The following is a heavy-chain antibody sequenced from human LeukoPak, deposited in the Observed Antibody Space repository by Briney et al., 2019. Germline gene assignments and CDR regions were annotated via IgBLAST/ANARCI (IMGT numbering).Heavy chain of an antibody. J-gene: IGHJ4*02. Sequence: SETLSLTCAVYGGSFSGYYWSWIRQPPGKGLEWIGEINHSGSTNYNPSLKSRVTISVDTSKNQFSLKLTSVTAADTAVYYCARGQRSYFRAVDDWGLGSMVTVSS. CDR1: GGSFSGYY. V-gene: IGHV4-34*01. CDR3: ARGQRSYFRAVDD. CDR2: INHSGST. D-gene: IGHD1-26*01.